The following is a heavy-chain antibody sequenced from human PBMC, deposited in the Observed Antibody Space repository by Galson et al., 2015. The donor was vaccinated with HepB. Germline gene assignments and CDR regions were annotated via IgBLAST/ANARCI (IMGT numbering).Heavy chain of an antibody. J-gene: IGHJ6*02. CDR1: GFTFSSYA. D-gene: IGHD2-21*01. CDR3: VREVAIKLWSSMDV. CDR2: ISYDGSNK. Sequence: SLRLSCAASGFTFSSYAMHWVRQAPGKGLQWVAVISYDGSNKYYADSVKGRFTISRDNSKNTLYLQMNSLRAEDSAVYYCVREVAIKLWSSMDVWGQGTTVTVSS. V-gene: IGHV3-30*04.